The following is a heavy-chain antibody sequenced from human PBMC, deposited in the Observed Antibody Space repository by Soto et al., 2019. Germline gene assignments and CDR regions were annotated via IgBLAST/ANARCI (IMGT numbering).Heavy chain of an antibody. V-gene: IGHV4-4*02. Sequence: LPLTCAVSGGSFTSNNWWTWVRQPPGQGLEWIGEIYGTGSTNYNPPHKSRVTISLDKSENQFSLKVTSLTAADTAVYYCATRDPGTSVDYWGQGTLVTVSS. CDR3: ATRDPGTSVDY. CDR1: GGSFTSNNW. D-gene: IGHD1-7*01. J-gene: IGHJ4*02. CDR2: IYGTGST.